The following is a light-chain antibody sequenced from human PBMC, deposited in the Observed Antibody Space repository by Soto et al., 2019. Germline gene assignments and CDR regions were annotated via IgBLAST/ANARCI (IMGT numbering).Light chain of an antibody. V-gene: IGLV2-14*01. Sequence: QSALTQPASVSGSPGQSITISCTGTSSDVGGYNYVSWYQQHPGKAPQLVIFEVSDRPSGVSNRFSGSKSGNTASLTISGLQAADEADYYCSSYASSSTYVFGTGTKLTVL. J-gene: IGLJ1*01. CDR1: SSDVGGYNY. CDR3: SSYASSSTYV. CDR2: EVS.